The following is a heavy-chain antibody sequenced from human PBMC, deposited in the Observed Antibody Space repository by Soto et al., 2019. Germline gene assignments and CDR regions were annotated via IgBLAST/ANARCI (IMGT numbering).Heavy chain of an antibody. D-gene: IGHD6-19*01. J-gene: IGHJ4*02. V-gene: IGHV4-59*01. CDR2: IYYSGST. Sequence: QVQLQESGPGLVKPSETLSLTCTVSGGSISSYYWSWIRQPPGKGLEWIGYIYYSGSTNYNPSLKSRVTISVDTSKNQFSLKLSSVTAADTAVYYCARVGDSSGWRHDYWGQGTLVTVSS. CDR1: GGSISSYY. CDR3: ARVGDSSGWRHDY.